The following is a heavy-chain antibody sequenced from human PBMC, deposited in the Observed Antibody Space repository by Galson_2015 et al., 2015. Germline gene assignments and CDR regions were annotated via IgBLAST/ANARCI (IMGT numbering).Heavy chain of an antibody. CDR2: IGGRGANI. Sequence: SLRLSCAASGFTFSDYPMNWVRQAPGKGLEWVSGIGGRGANIYYADSVKGRFTISRDNSKNTLYLQVNSLRPEDTAVYYCARDGDYTSYGYYFDYWGQGTLVTASS. CDR1: GFTFSDYP. D-gene: IGHD4-17*01. J-gene: IGHJ4*02. CDR3: ARDGDYTSYGYYFDY. V-gene: IGHV3-23*01.